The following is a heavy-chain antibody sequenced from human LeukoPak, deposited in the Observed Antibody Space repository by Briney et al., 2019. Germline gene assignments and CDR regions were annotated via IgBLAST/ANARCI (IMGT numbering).Heavy chain of an antibody. J-gene: IGHJ4*02. CDR1: GFTFSSHW. CDR2: IKEDGSET. V-gene: IGHV3-7*01. CDR3: AVPLFGANRAGY. D-gene: IGHD1-26*01. Sequence: GGSLRLSCAASGFTFSSHWMTWVRQAPGRGLEWVANIKEDGSETFYGDSVKGRFTISRDNAENSLNLQMNNLRPEDTAMYYWAVPLFGANRAGYWGQGTLVTVSS.